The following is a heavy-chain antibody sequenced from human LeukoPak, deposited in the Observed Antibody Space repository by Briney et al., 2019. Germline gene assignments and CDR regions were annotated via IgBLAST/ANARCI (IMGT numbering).Heavy chain of an antibody. J-gene: IGHJ5*02. Sequence: PSETLSLTCTVSGGSFRSYYWSWIRQPPGKGLEWIGHISDVGSTYYKPSLKSRVTISVDTSKNQFSLKLSSVTAADTAVYYCARAAPPYSSGWYNYNWFDPWGQGTLVTVSS. D-gene: IGHD6-19*01. CDR2: ISDVGST. CDR3: ARAAPPYSSGWYNYNWFDP. CDR1: GGSFRSYY. V-gene: IGHV4-59*12.